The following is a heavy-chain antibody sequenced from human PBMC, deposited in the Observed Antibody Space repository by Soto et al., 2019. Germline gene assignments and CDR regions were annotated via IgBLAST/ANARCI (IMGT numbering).Heavy chain of an antibody. D-gene: IGHD3-3*01. CDR1: GFTVSSNY. CDR2: IYSGGST. Sequence: GGSLRLSCAASGFTVSSNYMSWVRQAPGKGLEWVSVIYSGGSTYYADSVKGRFTISRDNSKNTLYLQMNSLRAEDTAVYYCARTFHYDFWSGYPVWGQGTLVTVSS. CDR3: ARTFHYDFWSGYPV. J-gene: IGHJ4*02. V-gene: IGHV3-66*01.